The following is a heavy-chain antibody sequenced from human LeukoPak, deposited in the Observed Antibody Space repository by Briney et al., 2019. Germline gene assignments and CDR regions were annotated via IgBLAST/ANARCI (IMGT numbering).Heavy chain of an antibody. J-gene: IGHJ6*03. CDR3: ARDLGYCSSTSCRIYYYYYMDV. Sequence: SETLSLTCTVSGGSISSYYWSWIRQPAGEGLEWIGRIYTSGSTNYNPSLKSRVTMSVDTSKNQFSLKLSSVTAADTAVYYCARDLGYCSSTSCRIYYYYYMDVWGKGTTVTVSS. D-gene: IGHD2-2*01. CDR1: GGSISSYY. CDR2: IYTSGST. V-gene: IGHV4-4*07.